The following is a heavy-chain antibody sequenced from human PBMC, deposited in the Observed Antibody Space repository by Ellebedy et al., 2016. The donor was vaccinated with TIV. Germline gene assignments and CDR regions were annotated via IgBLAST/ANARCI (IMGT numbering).Heavy chain of an antibody. J-gene: IGHJ3*01. CDR3: ARGPYSSGHCDAFDV. D-gene: IGHD6-19*01. CDR1: GFTFSSST. Sequence: GESLKIPXAASGFTFSSSTMHWVRQAPGWGLDWVAGISFDGRAVHYADSVKGRFTISRDNYKNTLSLQMNSLRGEDSDIYYCARGPYSSGHCDAFDVWGRGTAVTVSS. CDR2: ISFDGRAV. V-gene: IGHV3-30*04.